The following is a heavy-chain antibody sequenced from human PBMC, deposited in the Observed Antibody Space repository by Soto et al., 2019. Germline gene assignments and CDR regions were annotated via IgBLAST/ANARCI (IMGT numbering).Heavy chain of an antibody. Sequence: SETLSLTCAVYGGSFSGYYWSWIRQPPGKGLEWIGEINHSGSTNYNPSLKSRVTISVDTSKNQFSLKLSSVTAADTAVYYCARGRRDIVVVPAATGHYYYYYYMDVWGKGTTVTVSS. D-gene: IGHD2-2*01. J-gene: IGHJ6*03. V-gene: IGHV4-34*01. CDR2: INHSGST. CDR1: GGSFSGYY. CDR3: ARGRRDIVVVPAATGHYYYYYYMDV.